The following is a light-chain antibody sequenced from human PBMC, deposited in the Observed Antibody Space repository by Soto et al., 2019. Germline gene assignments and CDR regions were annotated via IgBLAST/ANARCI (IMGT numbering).Light chain of an antibody. CDR2: AAS. CDR1: QSIRSF. Sequence: DIQVTQSPSSLSASVGDRFTITCRASQSIRSFLNWYQQKPGQAPKRLIYAASSLQGGVPSRFSGSGSGTEFTLTISSLQPEDFATYYCQQSYSTPHVTWTFGQRTNVDIK. CDR3: QQSYSTPHVTWT. J-gene: IGKJ1*01. V-gene: IGKV1-39*01.